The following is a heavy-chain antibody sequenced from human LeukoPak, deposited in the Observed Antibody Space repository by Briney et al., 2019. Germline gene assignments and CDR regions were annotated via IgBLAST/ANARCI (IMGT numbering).Heavy chain of an antibody. Sequence: GGSLRLSCAASGFTLSNHWMHWVRQAPGKGLVWVSRISGDEIWTSYADSVKGLFIISRDNAKDTLYLQMNSLRTEDTAVYYCAREYNSGPKQTDAFDIWGQGTMVTVSS. CDR3: AREYNSGPKQTDAFDI. D-gene: IGHD3-22*01. CDR2: ISGDEIWT. CDR1: GFTLSNHW. V-gene: IGHV3-74*01. J-gene: IGHJ3*02.